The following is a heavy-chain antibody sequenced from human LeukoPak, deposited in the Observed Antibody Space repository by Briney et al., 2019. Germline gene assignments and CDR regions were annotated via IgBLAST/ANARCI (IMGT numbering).Heavy chain of an antibody. CDR3: ARTPSGSYFNFWFDP. Sequence: SQTLSLTCAVSGDSVSSSTAAWNWIRQSPSRGLEWLGRTYYKSEWYNEYAISMKSRITINPDTSRNQFSLQLNSVTPEDTAVYYCARTPSGSYFNFWFDPWGQGILVTVPS. V-gene: IGHV6-1*01. CDR2: TYYKSEWYN. J-gene: IGHJ5*02. D-gene: IGHD1-26*01. CDR1: GDSVSSSTAA.